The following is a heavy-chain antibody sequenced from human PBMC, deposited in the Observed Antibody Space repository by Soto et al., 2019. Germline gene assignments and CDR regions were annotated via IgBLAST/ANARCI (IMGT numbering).Heavy chain of an antibody. V-gene: IGHV3-23*01. D-gene: IGHD2-2*01. CDR3: AAGGREYPFGYYYYGMDV. CDR1: GFTFSSYA. CDR2: ISGSGGST. J-gene: IGHJ6*02. Sequence: GGSLRLSCAASGFTFSSYAMSWVRQAPGKGLEWVSAISGSGGSTYYAGSVKGRFTISRDNSKNTLYLQMNSLRAEDTAVYYCAAGGREYPFGYYYYGMDVWGQGTTVTVSS.